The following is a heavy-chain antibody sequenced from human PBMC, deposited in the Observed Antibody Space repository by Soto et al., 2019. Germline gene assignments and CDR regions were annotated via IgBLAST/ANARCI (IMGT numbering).Heavy chain of an antibody. CDR1: DGSISSYY. Sequence: KPSETLSLTCTVSDGSISSYYWSWIRQPPGKGLEWIGYIYYSGSTNYNPSLKSRVTISVDTSKNQFSLKLSSVTAADTAVYYCARAQTAMAPYYFDYWGQGTLVTVSS. V-gene: IGHV4-59*01. CDR2: IYYSGST. J-gene: IGHJ4*02. D-gene: IGHD5-18*01. CDR3: ARAQTAMAPYYFDY.